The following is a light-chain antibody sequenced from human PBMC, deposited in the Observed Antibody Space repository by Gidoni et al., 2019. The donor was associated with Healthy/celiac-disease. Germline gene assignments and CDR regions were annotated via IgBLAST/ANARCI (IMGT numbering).Light chain of an antibody. V-gene: IGKV3-20*01. Sequence: EIVLTPSPGTLSLSPGERATLSCRASQSVSSSYFAWYQQKPVQAPRLLIYGASSRATGIPDRFSGSGSGTDCNLTISRLEPEDFAVYYCQQYGSSPSITFGQGTRLEIK. CDR2: GAS. J-gene: IGKJ5*01. CDR1: QSVSSSY. CDR3: QQYGSSPSIT.